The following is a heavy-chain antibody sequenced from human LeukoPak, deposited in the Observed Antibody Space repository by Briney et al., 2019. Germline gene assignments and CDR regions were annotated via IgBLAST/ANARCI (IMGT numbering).Heavy chain of an antibody. CDR1: GGTFSSYA. V-gene: IGHV1-69*01. CDR2: IIPIFGTA. Sequence: ASVKVSCKASGGTFSSYAISWVLQAPGQGLEWMGGIIPIFGTANYAQKFQGRVTITEDESTSTAYMELSSLRSEDTAVYYCARIGGWYVSGQYWFDPWGQGTLVTVSS. D-gene: IGHD6-19*01. J-gene: IGHJ5*02. CDR3: ARIGGWYVSGQYWFDP.